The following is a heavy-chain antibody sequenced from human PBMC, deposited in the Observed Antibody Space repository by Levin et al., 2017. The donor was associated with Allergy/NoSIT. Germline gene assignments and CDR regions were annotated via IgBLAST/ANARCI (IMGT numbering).Heavy chain of an antibody. CDR1: GFTFSNAW. J-gene: IGHJ4*02. CDR3: TTVLGITMVRGVSPY. Sequence: GESLKISCAASGFTFSNAWMSWVRQAPGKGLEWVGRIKSKTDGGTTDYAAPVKGRFTISRDDSKNTLYLQMNSLKTEDTAVYYCTTVLGITMVRGVSPYWGQGTLVTVSS. V-gene: IGHV3-15*01. D-gene: IGHD3-10*01. CDR2: IKSKTDGGTT.